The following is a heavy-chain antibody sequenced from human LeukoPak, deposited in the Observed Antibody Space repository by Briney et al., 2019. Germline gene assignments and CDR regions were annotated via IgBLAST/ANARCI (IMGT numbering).Heavy chain of an antibody. Sequence: GESLKISCKGSGYSFTSYWIGWVRQMPGKGLEWVGIIYPGDSDTRYSPSFQGQVTISADKSISTAYLQWSSLKASDTAMYYCARATMVRGVIVAFDIWGQGTMVTVSS. J-gene: IGHJ3*02. CDR3: ARATMVRGVIVAFDI. D-gene: IGHD3-10*01. V-gene: IGHV5-51*01. CDR2: IYPGDSDT. CDR1: GYSFTSYW.